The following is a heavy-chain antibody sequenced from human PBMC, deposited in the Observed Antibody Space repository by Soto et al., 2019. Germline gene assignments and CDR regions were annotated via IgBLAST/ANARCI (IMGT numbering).Heavy chain of an antibody. V-gene: IGHV1-69*13. D-gene: IGHD5-12*01. Sequence: SVKVSCKASGGTFSSYAISWVRQAPGQGLEWMGGIIPIFGTANYAQKFQGRVTITADESTSTAYMELSSLRSEDTAVYYCARGIVVATIRANQRSYYYYGMDVWGQGTTVTVSS. CDR3: ARGIVVATIRANQRSYYYYGMDV. CDR1: GGTFSSYA. J-gene: IGHJ6*02. CDR2: IIPIFGTA.